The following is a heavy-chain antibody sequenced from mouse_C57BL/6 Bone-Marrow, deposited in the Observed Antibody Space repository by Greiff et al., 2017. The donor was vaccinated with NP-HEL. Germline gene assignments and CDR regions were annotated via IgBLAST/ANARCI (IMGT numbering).Heavy chain of an antibody. CDR1: GYTFTSYW. D-gene: IGHD2-4*01. CDR3: AAYDYDLAY. J-gene: IGHJ3*01. V-gene: IGHV1-69*01. Sequence: QVQLQQPGAELVMPGASVKLSCKASGYTFTSYWMHWVKQRPGQGLEWIGEIDPSDSYTNYNQKFKGKSTLTVDKSSSTAYMQLSGLTSEDSAVYYCAAYDYDLAYWGQGTLVTVSA. CDR2: IDPSDSYT.